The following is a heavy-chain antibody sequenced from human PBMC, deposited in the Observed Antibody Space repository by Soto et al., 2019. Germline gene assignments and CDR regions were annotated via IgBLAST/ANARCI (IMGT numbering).Heavy chain of an antibody. D-gene: IGHD3-10*01. CDR3: ARDHGSGIPHY. Sequence: GGSLRLSCAASGFTFSSYSMNWVRQAPGKGLEWVSSISSSSSYIYYADSVKGRFTISRDNAKNSLYLQMNSLRAEDTAVYYCARDHGSGIPHYWGQGTLVTVSS. CDR1: GFTFSSYS. V-gene: IGHV3-21*01. J-gene: IGHJ4*02. CDR2: ISSSSSYI.